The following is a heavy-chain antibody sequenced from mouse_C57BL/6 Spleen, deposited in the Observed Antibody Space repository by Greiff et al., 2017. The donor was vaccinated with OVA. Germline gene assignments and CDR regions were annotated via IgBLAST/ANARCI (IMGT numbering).Heavy chain of an antibody. CDR2: IDPSDSYP. Sequence: QVQLQQPGAELVKPGASVKLSCKASGYTFTSYWMQWVKQRPGQGLEWIGEIDPSDSYPNYNQKFKGKATLTVDTSSSTAYMQLRSLTSEDSAVYYCARRGDYFDYWGKGTTLTVSS. CDR3: ARRGDYFDY. J-gene: IGHJ2*01. CDR1: GYTFTSYW. V-gene: IGHV1-50*01.